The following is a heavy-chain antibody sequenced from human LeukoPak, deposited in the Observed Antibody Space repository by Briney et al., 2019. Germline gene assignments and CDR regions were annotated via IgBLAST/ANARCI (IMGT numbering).Heavy chain of an antibody. D-gene: IGHD1-26*01. CDR3: ARASGSYYYLHFDY. Sequence: ASVKASCKASGYTFTGYYMHWVRQAPGQGLEWMGWINPNSGGTNYAQKFQGRVTMTRDTSTSTVYMELSSLRSEDTAIYYCARASGSYYYLHFDYWGQGTLVTVSS. CDR1: GYTFTGYY. CDR2: INPNSGGT. J-gene: IGHJ4*02. V-gene: IGHV1-2*02.